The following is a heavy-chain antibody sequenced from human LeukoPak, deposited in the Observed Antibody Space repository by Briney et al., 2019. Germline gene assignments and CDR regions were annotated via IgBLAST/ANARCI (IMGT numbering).Heavy chain of an antibody. V-gene: IGHV4-4*07. CDR2: VYTSGNT. J-gene: IGHJ5*02. Sequence: PSETLSLTCTVSGGSINTYHWSWIRQPAGKGLEWVGRVYTSGNTNYNPSLKSRVTMSVDTSKNQFSLKLTSVTAADTAVYYCARVDGSCSGGSCPSGNWFDPWGQGTLVTVSS. CDR3: ARVDGSCSGGSCPSGNWFDP. CDR1: GGSINTYH. D-gene: IGHD2-15*01.